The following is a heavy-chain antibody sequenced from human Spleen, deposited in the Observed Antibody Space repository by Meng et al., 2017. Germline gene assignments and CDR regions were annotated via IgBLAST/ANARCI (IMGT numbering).Heavy chain of an antibody. CDR3: ARQVGGYHFDY. Sequence: KVSCKASGYSFTNYWIGWVRQMPGKGLEWMGIINPGDSQTRYSPSFQGQVTISADKSITTAYLQWRSLQASDTAMYYCARQVGGYHFDYWGQGTLVTVSS. J-gene: IGHJ4*02. D-gene: IGHD1-26*01. CDR1: GYSFTNYW. V-gene: IGHV5-51*01. CDR2: INPGDSQT.